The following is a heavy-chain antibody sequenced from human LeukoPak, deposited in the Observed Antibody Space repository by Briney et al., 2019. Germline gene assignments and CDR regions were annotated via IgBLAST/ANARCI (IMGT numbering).Heavy chain of an antibody. J-gene: IGHJ2*01. CDR3: ARTSGKILNYWYFDL. V-gene: IGHV4-59*08. CDR2: IYYSGST. Sequence: KSSETLSLTCTVSGGSISSYYWSWIRQPPGKGLEWMGYIYYSGSTNYNPSLKSRVTISVDTSKNQFSLKLSSVTAADTAVYYCARTSGKILNYWYFDLWGRGTLVTVSS. CDR1: GGSISSYY.